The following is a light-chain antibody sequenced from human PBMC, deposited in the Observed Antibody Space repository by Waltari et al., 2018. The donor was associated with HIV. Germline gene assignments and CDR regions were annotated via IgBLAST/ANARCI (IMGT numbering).Light chain of an antibody. J-gene: IGLJ2*01. CDR2: SYS. CDR3: AAWDDSLKGPI. V-gene: IGLV1-44*01. CDR1: SSNIGSNT. Sequence: QSVLTQPPSASGTPGQRVTISCSGSSSNIGSNTVNWYQQLPGTAPKLLSYSYSLRPSGVPVRFSGSQSGTSASLAISGLQSEDEADYYCAAWDDSLKGPIFGGGTKVTVL.